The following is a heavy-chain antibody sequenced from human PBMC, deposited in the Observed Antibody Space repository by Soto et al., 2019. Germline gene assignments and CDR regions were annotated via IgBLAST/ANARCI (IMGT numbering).Heavy chain of an antibody. J-gene: IGHJ4*02. CDR3: ARGATYYYDSSGYYDY. V-gene: IGHV4-31*03. D-gene: IGHD3-22*01. Sequence: PSETLSLTCTVSGGSISSGGYYWSWIRQHPGKGLEWIGYIYYSGSTYYNPSLKSRVTISVDTSKNQFSLKLSSVTAADTAVYYCARGATYYYDSSGYYDYWGQGTLVTVSS. CDR1: GGSISSGGYY. CDR2: IYYSGST.